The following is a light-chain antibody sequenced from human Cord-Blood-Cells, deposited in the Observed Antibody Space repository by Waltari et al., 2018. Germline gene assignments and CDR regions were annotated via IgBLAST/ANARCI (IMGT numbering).Light chain of an antibody. Sequence: DIQMTQSPSSLSASVGDRVTITCRASQSSSSYLNWYQQKQGKAPKLLIYAASSLQSGVPSRFSGSGSGTDFTLTISSLQPEDFATYYCQQSYSTPQTFGQGTKLEIK. CDR2: AAS. V-gene: IGKV1-39*01. CDR1: QSSSSY. J-gene: IGKJ2*01. CDR3: QQSYSTPQT.